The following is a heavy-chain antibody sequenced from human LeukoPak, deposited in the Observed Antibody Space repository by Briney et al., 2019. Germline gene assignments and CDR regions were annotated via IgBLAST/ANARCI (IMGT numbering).Heavy chain of an antibody. V-gene: IGHV4-59*01. J-gene: IGHJ4*02. CDR1: GGSISSYY. CDR3: ARADGSGSPHFDY. Sequence: SETLSLTCTVSGGSISSYYWSWIRQPPGKGLEWIGYIYSSGSTNYNPSLKSRVTISVDTSKNQFSLKLSSVTAADTAVYYCARADGSGSPHFDYWGQGTLVTVSS. D-gene: IGHD3-10*01. CDR2: IYSSGST.